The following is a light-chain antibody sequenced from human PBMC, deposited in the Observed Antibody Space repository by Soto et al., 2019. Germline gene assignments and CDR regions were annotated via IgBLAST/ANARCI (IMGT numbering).Light chain of an antibody. Sequence: DIQLTQSPSFLSASVGDRVTITCRASQGISSYLAWYQQKPGKAPKFLIYAASTLQSGVPSRFSGSGSGTEFTLTISSLQPEDFATYFCQQLNSYPFGYTFGQGTKLEIK. CDR1: QGISSY. J-gene: IGKJ2*01. CDR2: AAS. V-gene: IGKV1-9*01. CDR3: QQLNSYPFGYT.